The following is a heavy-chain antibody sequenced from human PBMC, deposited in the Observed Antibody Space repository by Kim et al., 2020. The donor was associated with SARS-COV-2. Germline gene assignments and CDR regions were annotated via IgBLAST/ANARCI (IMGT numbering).Heavy chain of an antibody. D-gene: IGHD1-26*01. J-gene: IGHJ4*02. CDR2: IWSDGSQK. CDR3: ARDKWVRTLDN. CDR1: GLTFRSSG. Sequence: GGSLRLSCEASGLTFRSSGMHWVRQGPGKGLEWVAMIWSDGSQKHYAESLKARFTISRDNSENTVYLQMDSLRAEDTAVYYCARDKWVRTLDNWGQGTVV. V-gene: IGHV3-33*01.